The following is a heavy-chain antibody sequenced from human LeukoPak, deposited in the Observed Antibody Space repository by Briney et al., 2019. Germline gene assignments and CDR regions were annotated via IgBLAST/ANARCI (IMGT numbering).Heavy chain of an antibody. J-gene: IGHJ4*02. CDR2: IYSGSST. CDR3: ARVSSISMVRGVIPSADY. V-gene: IGHV3-53*01. CDR1: GFTVSNNY. Sequence: PGGSLRLSCAASGFTVSNNYMSWVRKAPGKGLEWVSVIYSGSSTYYADSVKGRFTISRDNSKNTLYLQMNSLRAEDTAVYYCARVSSISMVRGVIPSADYWGQGTLVTVSS. D-gene: IGHD3-10*01.